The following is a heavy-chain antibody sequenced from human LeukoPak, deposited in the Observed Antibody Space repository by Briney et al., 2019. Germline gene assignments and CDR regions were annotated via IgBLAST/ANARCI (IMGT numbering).Heavy chain of an antibody. CDR1: GYTFTGHY. D-gene: IGHD6-13*01. J-gene: IGHJ4*02. CDR3: ARWRGYSSGWSGPFDD. CDR2: IDAKSGGT. V-gene: IGHV1-2*02. Sequence: ASVEVSCKASGYTFTGHYMHWVRQAPGQGLEWMGWIDAKSGGTKYAQRFQGRVTMTRDTSINTGYMELSSLTSDDTAVYYCARWRGYSSGWSGPFDDWGREPWSPSPQ.